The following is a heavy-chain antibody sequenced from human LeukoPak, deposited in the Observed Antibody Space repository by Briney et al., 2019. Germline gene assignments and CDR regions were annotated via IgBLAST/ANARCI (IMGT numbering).Heavy chain of an antibody. J-gene: IGHJ4*02. Sequence: GGSLKLSCAASGFTFDDYGMSWVRQAPGKGLEWVSGINWNGGSTGYADSVKGRFTISRDNSKNTLYLQMNSLRAEDTAVYYCAKGYAYPYYFDYWGQGTLVTVSS. V-gene: IGHV3-20*04. D-gene: IGHD3-16*01. CDR3: AKGYAYPYYFDY. CDR1: GFTFDDYG. CDR2: INWNGGST.